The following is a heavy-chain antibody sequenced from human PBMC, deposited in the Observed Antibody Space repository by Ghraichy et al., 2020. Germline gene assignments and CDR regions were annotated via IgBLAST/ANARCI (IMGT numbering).Heavy chain of an antibody. J-gene: IGHJ4*02. V-gene: IGHV3-74*01. CDR2: INSDGSST. CDR3: ARDGDFDYGGNSLGY. D-gene: IGHD4-23*01. CDR1: GFAFSNYW. Sequence: GGSLRLSCAATGFAFSNYWMHWVRQVPGKGLVWVSRINSDGSSTTYADSGKGRFTISRDNTKNTLYLEMSSLRPEDTALYYCARDGDFDYGGNSLGYWGRGTLVTVSA.